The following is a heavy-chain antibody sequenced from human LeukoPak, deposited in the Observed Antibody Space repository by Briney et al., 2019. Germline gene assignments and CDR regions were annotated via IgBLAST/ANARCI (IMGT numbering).Heavy chain of an antibody. CDR1: GFTFSSYA. D-gene: IGHD6-13*01. J-gene: IGHJ6*03. V-gene: IGHV3-64*01. Sequence: GGSLRLSCAASGFTFSSYAMHWVRQAPGKGLEYVSAISSNGGSTYYANSVKGRFTISRDNSKNTLYLQMGSLRAEDMAVYYCARGAAGTVYYYYYMDVWGKGTTVTVSS. CDR3: ARGAAGTVYYYYYMDV. CDR2: ISSNGGST.